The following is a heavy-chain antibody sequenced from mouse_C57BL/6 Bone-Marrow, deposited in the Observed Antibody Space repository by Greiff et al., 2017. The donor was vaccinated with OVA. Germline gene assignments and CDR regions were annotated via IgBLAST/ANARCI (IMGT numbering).Heavy chain of an antibody. V-gene: IGHV1-42*01. J-gene: IGHJ3*01. Sequence: VHVKQSGPELVKPGASVKISCKASGYSFTGYYMNWVKQSPEKSLEWIGEINPSTGGTTYNQKFKAKATLTVDKSSSTAYMQLKSLTSEDSAVYYCARFLLRFGFAYWGQGTLVTVSA. D-gene: IGHD1-1*01. CDR1: GYSFTGYY. CDR3: ARFLLRFGFAY. CDR2: INPSTGGT.